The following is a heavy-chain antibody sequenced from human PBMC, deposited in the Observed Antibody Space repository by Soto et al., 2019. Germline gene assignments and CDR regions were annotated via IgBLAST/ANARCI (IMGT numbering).Heavy chain of an antibody. V-gene: IGHV1-69*06. Sequence: VQLVQSEAEVKKPGSSVKVSCEASGDTFNYYSIHWVRQAPGQGLEWMGDIVPMLGTPNYAQKFQGRVTIYADISTRTAYMNLSSLRSEDTALYYWAKLVRGGLDPWGQGTLVTVSS. CDR3: AKLVRGGLDP. D-gene: IGHD2-15*01. J-gene: IGHJ5*02. CDR1: GDTFNYYS. CDR2: IVPMLGTP.